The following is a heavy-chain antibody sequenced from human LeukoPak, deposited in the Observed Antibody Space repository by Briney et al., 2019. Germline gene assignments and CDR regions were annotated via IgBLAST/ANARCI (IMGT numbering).Heavy chain of an antibody. CDR3: ARLRGSPWV. J-gene: IGHJ3*01. D-gene: IGHD1-26*01. CDR2: ISDSGNT. Sequence: SETLSLTCTVTGVSISSYYWSWIPQPPGKGLEWIGYISDSGNTIYNPSLKSRVTISEDTSKNQFSLKLSSVTAADTAVYYCARLRGSPWVWGQGTMVTVSS. CDR1: GVSISSYY. V-gene: IGHV4-59*08.